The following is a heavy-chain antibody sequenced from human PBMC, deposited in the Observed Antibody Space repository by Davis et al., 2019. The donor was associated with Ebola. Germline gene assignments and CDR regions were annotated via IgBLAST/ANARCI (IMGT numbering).Heavy chain of an antibody. D-gene: IGHD6-19*01. CDR3: ARDKRLSVAGRGADY. Sequence: AASVKVSCKASGGTFSSYTISWVRQAPGQGLEWMGWINPYNGITNYAQKVQGRVTMTTDTSTNTAYMELRSLRSDDTALYYCARDKRLSVAGRGADYWGQGTLVTVSS. CDR2: INPYNGIT. CDR1: GGTFSSYT. V-gene: IGHV1-18*01. J-gene: IGHJ4*02.